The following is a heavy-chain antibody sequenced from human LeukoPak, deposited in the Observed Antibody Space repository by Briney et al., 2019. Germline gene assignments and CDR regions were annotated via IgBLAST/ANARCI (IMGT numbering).Heavy chain of an antibody. CDR1: GFTFNTYV. CDR2: IDTDGKTT. Sequence: GGSLRLSCAASGFTFNTYVMHWVRQAPGKGLVWVARIDTDGKTTTYADSVKGRFTISRDNAKNMLYVQMNSLRAEDTAVYYCVRAKDGYNFWGQGTLVSVSS. V-gene: IGHV3-74*01. D-gene: IGHD5-12*01. J-gene: IGHJ4*02. CDR3: VRAKDGYNF.